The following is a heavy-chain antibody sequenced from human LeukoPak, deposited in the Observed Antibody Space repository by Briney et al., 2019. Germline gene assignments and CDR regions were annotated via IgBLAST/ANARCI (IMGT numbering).Heavy chain of an antibody. Sequence: GGSLRLSCAASGFTFSSYEMNWVRQAPGKGLEWVSYISSSGPIYYADSVKGRFTISRDNAKNSLYLQMNSLRAEDTAVYYCARDGNYYDSSGYSYVYFDYWGQGTLVTVSS. V-gene: IGHV3-48*03. J-gene: IGHJ4*02. CDR1: GFTFSSYE. D-gene: IGHD3-22*01. CDR3: ARDGNYYDSSGYSYVYFDY. CDR2: ISSSGPI.